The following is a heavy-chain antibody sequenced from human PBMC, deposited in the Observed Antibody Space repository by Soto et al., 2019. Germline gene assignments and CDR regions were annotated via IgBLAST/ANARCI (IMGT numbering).Heavy chain of an antibody. D-gene: IGHD5-12*01. V-gene: IGHV4-30-4*01. J-gene: IGHJ5*02. CDR3: ARDRRWLPRGPNNWLDL. Sequence: SETLSLTSTVSGGSNNRGDYYWTRVRQPPVKGLEWIGYIYYDGNSQHNPSLKSRVTMSIDTSKNQFSLNLSSVTAADTAVYYCARDRRWLPRGPNNWLDLWGQGTQVTVSS. CDR1: GGSNNRGDYY. CDR2: IYYDGNS.